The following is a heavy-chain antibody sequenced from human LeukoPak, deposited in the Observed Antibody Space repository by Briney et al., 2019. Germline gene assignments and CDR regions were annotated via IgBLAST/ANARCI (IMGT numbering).Heavy chain of an antibody. CDR1: GGSFSGYY. J-gene: IGHJ4*02. CDR3: ASTYCSGGSCYSPLDY. D-gene: IGHD2-15*01. V-gene: IGHV4-34*01. CDR2: INHSGST. Sequence: SETLSLTCAVYGGSFSGYYWSWIRQPPRKGLEWIGEINHSGSTNYNPSLKSRVTISVDTSKNQFSLKLSSVTAADTAVYYCASTYCSGGSCYSPLDYWGQGTLVPVSS.